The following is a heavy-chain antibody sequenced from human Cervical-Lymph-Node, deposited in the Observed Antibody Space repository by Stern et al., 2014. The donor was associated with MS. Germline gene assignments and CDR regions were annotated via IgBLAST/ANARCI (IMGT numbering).Heavy chain of an antibody. CDR3: AREVAGHRLGMMDV. D-gene: IGHD6-19*01. CDR1: GYTFTTYY. CDR2: INPSGGST. Sequence: VQLVESGAEVKKPGASVKVSCKASGYTFTTYYMHWVRQAPGQGLERMGIINPSGGSTSYAQKFQGRVTMTRDTSTSTVYMDLRSLRSEDTAVYYCAREVAGHRLGMMDVWGQGTTVTVSS. V-gene: IGHV1-46*01. J-gene: IGHJ6*02.